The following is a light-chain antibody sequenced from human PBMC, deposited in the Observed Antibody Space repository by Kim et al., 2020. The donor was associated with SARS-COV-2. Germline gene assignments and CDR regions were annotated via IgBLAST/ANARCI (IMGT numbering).Light chain of an antibody. CDR1: SLRSYY. J-gene: IGLJ3*02. CDR3: TSLERSRNNWV. CDR2: GKN. V-gene: IGLV3-19*01. Sequence: SSELTQDPAVSVALGQTVRITCQGDSLRSYYASWYQQKPGQAPVLVIYGKNNRPSGIPDRFSGSSSGNTASLTITGAQAEDEADYYCTSLERSRNNWVF.